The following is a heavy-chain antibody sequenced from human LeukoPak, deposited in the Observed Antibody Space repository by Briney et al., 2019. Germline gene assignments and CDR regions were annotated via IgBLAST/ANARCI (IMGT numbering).Heavy chain of an antibody. CDR3: SRARPGDKPDY. J-gene: IGHJ4*02. V-gene: IGHV3-74*01. Sequence: GGSLRLSCAASGFTFSSYWMHWVRQVPGKGLVWVSRINTDGSSTVYADAVKGRFTISRDNAKNTLYLQMSSLRAEDTAVYYCSRARPGDKPDYWGQGTLVTVSS. D-gene: IGHD4-17*01. CDR1: GFTFSSYW. CDR2: INTDGSST.